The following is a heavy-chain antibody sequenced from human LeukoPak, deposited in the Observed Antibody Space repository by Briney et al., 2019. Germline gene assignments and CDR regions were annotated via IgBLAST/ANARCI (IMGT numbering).Heavy chain of an antibody. D-gene: IGHD4-11*01. V-gene: IGHV1-69*04. J-gene: IGHJ4*02. CDR1: GGTFSSYA. CDR3: AREGPTVTAY. CDR2: IIPILGIA. Sequence: GSSVNVSCKASGGTFSSYAISWVRQAPGQGLEWMGRIIPILGIANYAQKFQGRVTITADKSTSTAYMELSSLRSEDTAVYYCAREGPTVTAYWGQGTLVTVSS.